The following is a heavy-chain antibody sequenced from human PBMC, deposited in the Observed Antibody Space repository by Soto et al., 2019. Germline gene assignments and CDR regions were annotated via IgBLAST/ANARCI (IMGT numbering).Heavy chain of an antibody. Sequence: ASPMDSCNASSETIVNPYLHWVRRGPGQGLEWMGWIYPSTGDTNYAQTFKGKVTITRDTSVKTAYMELSRLRSDDRAVYYCARDRRCLDWYFDNWGQGTLVTVSS. D-gene: IGHD3-3*01. CDR2: IYPSTGDT. CDR1: SETIVNPY. V-gene: IGHV1-2*02. J-gene: IGHJ4*02. CDR3: ARDRRCLDWYFDN.